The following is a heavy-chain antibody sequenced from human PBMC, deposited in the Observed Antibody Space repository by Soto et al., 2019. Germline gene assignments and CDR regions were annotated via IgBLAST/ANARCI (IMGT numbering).Heavy chain of an antibody. CDR3: AKDGEGFYYYDSSGPKSWFDS. CDR2: ISYDGSNK. CDR1: GFTFSSNG. Sequence: GGSLRLSCAASGFTFSSNGMHWFRQAPFKVLECVALISYDGSNKFYADSVKGRFTITRDNSKNTLYLQMNSLRPDDTAVYYCAKDGEGFYYYDSSGPKSWFDSWGQGTRVTVSS. J-gene: IGHJ5*01. D-gene: IGHD3-22*01. V-gene: IGHV3-30*18.